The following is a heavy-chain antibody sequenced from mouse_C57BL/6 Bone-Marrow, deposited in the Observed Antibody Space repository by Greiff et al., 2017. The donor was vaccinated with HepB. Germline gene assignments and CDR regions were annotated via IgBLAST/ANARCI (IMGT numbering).Heavy chain of an antibody. Sequence: QAQLQQPAAELVKPGASVKLSCKASGYTFTSYWMHCVKQRPGQGLEWIGMIHPISGNTNYNEKFKSKATLTVDKSTSTAYMQLSSLTSEDSAVYYCAITLRFAYWGQGTMVTVSA. D-gene: IGHD1-3*01. V-gene: IGHV1-64*01. CDR3: AITLRFAY. CDR1: GYTFTSYW. J-gene: IGHJ3*01. CDR2: IHPISGNT.